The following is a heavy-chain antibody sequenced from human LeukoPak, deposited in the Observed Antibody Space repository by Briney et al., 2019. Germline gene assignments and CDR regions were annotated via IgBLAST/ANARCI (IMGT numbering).Heavy chain of an antibody. CDR2: IWYDGSNK. Sequence: PGGSLRLSWAASGXTFSSYGMHWVRQAPGKGLEWVAVIWYDGSNKYYADSVKGRFTISRDNSKNTLYLQMNSLRAEDTAVYYCARLEQQLAFDYWGQGTLVTVSS. D-gene: IGHD6-13*01. V-gene: IGHV3-33*01. CDR1: GXTFSSYG. CDR3: ARLEQQLAFDY. J-gene: IGHJ4*02.